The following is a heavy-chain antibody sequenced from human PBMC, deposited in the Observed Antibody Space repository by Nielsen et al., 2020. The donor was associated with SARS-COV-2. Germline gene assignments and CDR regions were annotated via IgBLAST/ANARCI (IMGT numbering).Heavy chain of an antibody. CDR3: ARQYYYDSSGYYFDY. V-gene: IGHV1-69*04. Sequence: SVKVSCKASGGTFSSYAISWVRQAPGQGLEWMGRIIPILGIANYAQKFQGRVTITADKSTSTAYMELSSLRSEDTAVYYCARQYYYDSSGYYFDYWGQGTLVTVSS. D-gene: IGHD3-22*01. CDR2: IIPILGIA. CDR1: GGTFSSYA. J-gene: IGHJ4*02.